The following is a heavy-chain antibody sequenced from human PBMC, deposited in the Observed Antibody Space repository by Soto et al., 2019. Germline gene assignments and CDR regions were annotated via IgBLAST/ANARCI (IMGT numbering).Heavy chain of an antibody. CDR1: GFTFSGYE. V-gene: IGHV3-48*03. J-gene: IGHJ4*02. CDR3: ARGGVY. CDR2: ISGSGTAE. D-gene: IGHD2-8*01. Sequence: EVHLVQSGGGSGQPGGSLRLACVASGFTFSGYEMNWVRQAPGAGLEWISYISGSGTAEYYADSVKGRFSISRDNAQNTLDLQLNGLKVEDTAVYYCARGGVYWGQGTLVTVSS.